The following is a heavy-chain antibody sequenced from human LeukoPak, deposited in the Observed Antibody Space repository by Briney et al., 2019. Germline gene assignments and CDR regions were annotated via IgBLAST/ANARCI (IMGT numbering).Heavy chain of an antibody. CDR3: ARAPGYCSSTSCYVKVGDYYYGLDV. V-gene: IGHV3-74*01. D-gene: IGHD2-2*01. CDR2: INGDGRNI. CDR1: GFTFSSYW. Sequence: GGSLRLSCVASGFTFSSYWMHWVRQDPRKGLVWVSRINGDGRNINYADSVRGRFTISRVNAKNTLYLQMNTLRVEDTAVYYCARAPGYCSSTSCYVKVGDYYYGLDVWGQGTTVTVSS. J-gene: IGHJ6*02.